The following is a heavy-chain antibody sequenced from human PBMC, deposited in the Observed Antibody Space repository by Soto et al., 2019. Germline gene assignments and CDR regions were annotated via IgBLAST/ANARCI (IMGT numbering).Heavy chain of an antibody. CDR1: GYSFTSYL. CDR3: ARESGSYSLEDYYYYYGMDV. CDR2: IYPGDSDT. Sequence: PGESLKISCKGSGYSFTSYLIGWVRQMPGKGLEWMGIIYPGDSDTRYSPSFQGQVTISADKSISAAYLQWSSLKASDTAMYYCARESGSYSLEDYYYYYGMDVWGQGTTVTVSS. J-gene: IGHJ6*02. V-gene: IGHV5-51*01. D-gene: IGHD1-26*01.